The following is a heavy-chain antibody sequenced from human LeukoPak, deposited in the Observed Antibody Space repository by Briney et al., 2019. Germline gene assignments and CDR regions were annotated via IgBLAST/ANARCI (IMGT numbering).Heavy chain of an antibody. CDR2: INPSGGSA. Sequence: ASVKVSCKASGYSFTSYDMHWVRQAPGQGLEWMGIINPSGGSASYAQKFQGRVTMTSDTSTSTVYMEVSSLRSEDTAVYYCARVFTPGRFDYWGQGTLVTVSS. CDR3: ARVFTPGRFDY. J-gene: IGHJ4*02. CDR1: GYSFTSYD. V-gene: IGHV1-46*01.